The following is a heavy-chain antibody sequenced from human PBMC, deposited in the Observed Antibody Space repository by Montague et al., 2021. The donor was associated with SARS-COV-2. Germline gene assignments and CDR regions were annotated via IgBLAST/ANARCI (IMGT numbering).Heavy chain of an antibody. J-gene: IGHJ6*02. CDR3: AKERPEHEGGWYCLGPYYHYYGMDV. CDR1: GFTFSSYA. V-gene: IGHV3-23*01. Sequence: SLRLSCAASGFTFSSYAMSWVRQAPGKGLEWVSAICGSGGSTYYADSVKGRFTISRDNSKNTLYLQMNSLRAEDTAEYYCAKERPEHEGGWYCLGPYYHYYGMDVWGQGTTVTVSS. CDR2: ICGSGGST. D-gene: IGHD6-19*01.